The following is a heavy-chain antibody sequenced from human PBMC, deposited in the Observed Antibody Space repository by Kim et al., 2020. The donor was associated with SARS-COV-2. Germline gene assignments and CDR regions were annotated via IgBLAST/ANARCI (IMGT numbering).Heavy chain of an antibody. D-gene: IGHD3-10*01. V-gene: IGHV1-18*01. CDR3: ARYYYGSGGMDV. CDR2: T. J-gene: IGHJ6*02. Sequence: TNDAQKLQGRVTMTTATSTSTAYMELRSLRSDDTAVYYCARYYYGSGGMDVWGQGTTVTVSS.